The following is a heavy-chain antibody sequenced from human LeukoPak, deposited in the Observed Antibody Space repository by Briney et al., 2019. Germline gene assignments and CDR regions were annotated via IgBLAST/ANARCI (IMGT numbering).Heavy chain of an antibody. J-gene: IGHJ4*02. D-gene: IGHD3-10*01. Sequence: PSETLSPTCAVYGGSFSGYYWSWIRQPPGKGLEWIGEINHSGSTNYNPSLKSRVTISVDTSKNQFSLKLSSVTAADTAVYYCARLGYYYGSGRDYWGQGTLVTVSS. CDR1: GGSFSGYY. CDR2: INHSGST. CDR3: ARLGYYYGSGRDY. V-gene: IGHV4-34*01.